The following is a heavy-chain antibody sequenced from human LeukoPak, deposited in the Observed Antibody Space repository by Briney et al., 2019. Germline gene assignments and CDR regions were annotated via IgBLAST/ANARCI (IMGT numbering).Heavy chain of an antibody. CDR1: GGSISTSSYY. J-gene: IGHJ5*02. Sequence: SETLSLTCTVSGGSISTSSYYWGWVRQPPGKGLEWIGNIFYSGSTYYSPSLKSRVTISLDTSRNQFSLKLSSVTAADTAVYYCARDVDTAMEGGFDPWGQGTLVTVSS. CDR2: IFYSGST. V-gene: IGHV4-39*07. CDR3: ARDVDTAMEGGFDP. D-gene: IGHD5-18*01.